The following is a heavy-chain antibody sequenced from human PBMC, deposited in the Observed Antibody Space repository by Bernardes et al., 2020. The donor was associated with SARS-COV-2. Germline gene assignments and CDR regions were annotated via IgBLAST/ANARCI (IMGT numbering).Heavy chain of an antibody. D-gene: IGHD3-10*02. Sequence: GGSLRLSCEASGFTFSSYAMSWVRQAPGKGLEWVSGISGSTVRTSYAGSVKGRFTISRDNSKNTVYLQMSSLSTEDTAVYYCARCFRSSDYYCYAMDVWGQGTTVTVSS. V-gene: IGHV3-23*01. CDR2: ISGSTVRT. J-gene: IGHJ6*02. CDR1: GFTFSSYA. CDR3: ARCFRSSDYYCYAMDV.